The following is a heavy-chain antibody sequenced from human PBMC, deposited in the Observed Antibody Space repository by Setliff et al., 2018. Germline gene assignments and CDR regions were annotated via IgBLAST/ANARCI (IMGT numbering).Heavy chain of an antibody. D-gene: IGHD6-6*01. CDR1: GFSLNTTGEG. V-gene: IGHV2-5*02. CDR3: ALRRGNEWHLVRWFDP. Sequence: SGPTLVNPTQTLTLTCTFSGFSLNTTGEGVGWIRQPPGKALEWLALVYWDGDQRYSPSLNSRLSITKDSSKSQVFLTMTNIDPVDTATYYCALRRGNEWHLVRWFDPWGPGIQVTVSS. CDR2: VYWDGDQ. J-gene: IGHJ5*02.